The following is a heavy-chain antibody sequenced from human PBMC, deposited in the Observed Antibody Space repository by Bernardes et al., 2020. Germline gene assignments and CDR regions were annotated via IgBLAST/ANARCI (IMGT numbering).Heavy chain of an antibody. V-gene: IGHV4-34*01. CDR2: INGSGGS. CDR1: GGSISGYY. J-gene: IGHJ4*02. Sequence: SEPLSLTCAVYGGSISGYYVSWIRQSPGKGLEWIGEINGSGGSNYNPSLKSRVTMSEDTFRNQFSLKLTSPTAADTAVYYCARRVGAAPGTGYYFDFWGQGTLVIVSS. D-gene: IGHD1-26*01. CDR3: ARRVGAAPGTGYYFDF.